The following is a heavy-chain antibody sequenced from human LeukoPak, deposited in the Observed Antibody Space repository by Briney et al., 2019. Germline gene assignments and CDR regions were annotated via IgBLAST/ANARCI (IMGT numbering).Heavy chain of an antibody. Sequence: SETLSLTCTVSGGSISSYYWSWIRQPAGKGLEWIGRIYTSGSTNYNPSLKSRVTMSVDTSKNQFSLKLSSVTAADTAVYYCASNLNSGSYLWPGYFDLWGRGTLVTVSS. CDR1: GGSISSYY. J-gene: IGHJ2*01. CDR3: ASNLNSGSYLWPGYFDL. CDR2: IYTSGST. D-gene: IGHD1-26*01. V-gene: IGHV4-4*07.